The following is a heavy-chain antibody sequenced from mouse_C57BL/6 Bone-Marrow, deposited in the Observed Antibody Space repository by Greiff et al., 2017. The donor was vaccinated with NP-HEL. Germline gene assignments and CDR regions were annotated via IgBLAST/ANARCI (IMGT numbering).Heavy chain of an antibody. D-gene: IGHD2-2*01. V-gene: IGHV1-19*01. J-gene: IGHJ4*01. CDR3: ARGGYDMDY. CDR2: INPYNGGT. CDR1: GYTFTDYY. Sequence: EVKLLESGPVLVKPGASVKMSCKASGYTFTDYYMNWVKQSHGKSLEWIGVINPYNGGTSYNQKFKGKATLTVDKSSSTAYMELNSLTSEDSAVYYCARGGYDMDYWGQGTSVTVSS.